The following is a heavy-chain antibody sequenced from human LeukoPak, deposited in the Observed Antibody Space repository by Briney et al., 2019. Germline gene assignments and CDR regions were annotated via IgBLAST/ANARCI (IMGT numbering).Heavy chain of an antibody. J-gene: IGHJ4*02. CDR1: GGTSSSYA. CDR2: IIPIFGTA. Sequence: ASVKVSCKASGGTSSSYAISWVRQAPGQGLEWMGGIIPIFGTANYAQKFQGRVTITADESTSTAYMELSSLRSEDTAVYYCARGYSSSPPRWAFDYWGQGTLVTVSS. V-gene: IGHV1-69*13. D-gene: IGHD6-13*01. CDR3: ARGYSSSPPRWAFDY.